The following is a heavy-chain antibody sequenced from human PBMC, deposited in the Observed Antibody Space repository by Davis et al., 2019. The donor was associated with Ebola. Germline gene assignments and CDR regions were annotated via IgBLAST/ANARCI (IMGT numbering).Heavy chain of an antibody. D-gene: IGHD4-17*01. CDR3: ARAQFGDVVLDY. CDR1: GFTLSRYD. CDR2: IGTAGDT. Sequence: GESLKISCAASGFTLSRYDMHWVRQATGKGLEWVSSIGTAGDTYYPGSVKGRFTISRENARNSLYLQMNSLTAGDTAVYYCARAQFGDVVLDYWGQGTLVTVSS. J-gene: IGHJ4*02. V-gene: IGHV3-13*01.